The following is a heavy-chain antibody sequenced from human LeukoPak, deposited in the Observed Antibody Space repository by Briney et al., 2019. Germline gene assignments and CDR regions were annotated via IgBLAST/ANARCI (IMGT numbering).Heavy chain of an antibody. CDR1: GFTFSDYY. CDR2: ISRSGSII. D-gene: IGHD6-13*01. CDR3: TREYSSGWYDY. Sequence: GGSLRLSCAASGFTFSDYYMSWIRQAPGKGLEWVSHISRSGSIIYNADSVKGRFTISRDNAKNSLYLQMNSLRAEDTAVYYCTREYSSGWYDYWGQGTLVTVSS. V-gene: IGHV3-11*01. J-gene: IGHJ4*02.